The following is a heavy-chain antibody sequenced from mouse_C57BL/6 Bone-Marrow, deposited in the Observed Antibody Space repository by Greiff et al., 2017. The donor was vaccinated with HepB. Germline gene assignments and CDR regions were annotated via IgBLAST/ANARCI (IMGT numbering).Heavy chain of an antibody. D-gene: IGHD1-1*01. Sequence: EVHLVESGGGLVQPGGSLKLSCAASGFTFSDYYMYWVRQTPEKRLEWVAYISNGGGSTYYPDTVKGRFTISRDNAKNSLYLQMIRLKSEDTDMYYCAPTVYYYGSSPFAYWGQGTLVTVSA. V-gene: IGHV5-12*01. CDR3: APTVYYYGSSPFAY. CDR2: ISNGGGST. J-gene: IGHJ3*01. CDR1: GFTFSDYY.